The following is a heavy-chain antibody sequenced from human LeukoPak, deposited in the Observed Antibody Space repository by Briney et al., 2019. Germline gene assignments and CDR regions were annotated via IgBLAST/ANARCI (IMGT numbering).Heavy chain of an antibody. CDR1: GFAFSRSA. CDR2: LSGSGGST. J-gene: IGHJ4*02. V-gene: IGHV3-23*01. Sequence: GGALRLSCAASGFAFSRSAMSWVRQAPGKGVERVSSLSGSGGSTDYADSVKGGVTISRENTKNTLYVQMNSLRDEDTAVYYCAANGGHSSSSLQGTFAFDFWGQGTLVTVSS. D-gene: IGHD6-6*01. CDR3: AANGGHSSSSLQGTFAFDF.